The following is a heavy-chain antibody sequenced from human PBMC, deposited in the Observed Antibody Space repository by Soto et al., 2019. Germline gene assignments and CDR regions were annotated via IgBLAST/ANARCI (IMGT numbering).Heavy chain of an antibody. CDR1: GVTCSKYG. CDR2: ISDSGHYI. CDR3: ARSGLALPYSASHWFDP. Sequence: GGSLSLSCTSAGVTCSKYGVNLIRQAQGKGLEWLSSISDSGHYIYYADSVKGRFTISRDNAKNSLFLQMNSLRGEDTAVYYCARSGLALPYSASHWFDPWGHGTLGTSPQ. J-gene: IGHJ5*02. D-gene: IGHD3-22*01. V-gene: IGHV3-21*01.